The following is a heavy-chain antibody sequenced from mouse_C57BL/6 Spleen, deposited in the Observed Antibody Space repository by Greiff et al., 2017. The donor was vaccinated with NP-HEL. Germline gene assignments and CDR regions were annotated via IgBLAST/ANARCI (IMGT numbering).Heavy chain of an antibody. V-gene: IGHV1-55*01. J-gene: IGHJ4*01. CDR3: ARYDYDDEVYAMDY. CDR2: IYPGSGST. Sequence: QVQLQQPGAELVKPGASVKMSCKASGYTFTSYWITWVKQRPGQGLEWIGDIYPGSGSTNYNEKFKSKATLTVDTSSSTAYMQLSSLTSEDSAVYYCARYDYDDEVYAMDYWGQGTSVTVSS. D-gene: IGHD2-4*01. CDR1: GYTFTSYW.